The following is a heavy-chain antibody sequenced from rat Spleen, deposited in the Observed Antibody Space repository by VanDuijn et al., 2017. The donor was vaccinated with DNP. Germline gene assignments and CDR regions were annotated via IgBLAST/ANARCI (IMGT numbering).Heavy chain of an antibody. J-gene: IGHJ4*01. V-gene: IGHV2S12*01. CDR1: GFNFNDYW. CDR2: ISSGGST. D-gene: IGHD1-2*01. Sequence: VKLVESGGGLVQPGRSLKLSCAASGFNFNDYWMGWVRQAPGKGLEWIAAISSGGSTYYNSALKSRLSISRDTSKNQVFLKMNSLQTDDTGTYYCTRDRPIAAASPYGLDAWGQGTSVTVSS. CDR3: TRDRPIAAASPYGLDA.